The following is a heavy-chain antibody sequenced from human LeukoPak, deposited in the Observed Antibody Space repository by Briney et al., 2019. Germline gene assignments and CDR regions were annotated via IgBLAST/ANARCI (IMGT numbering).Heavy chain of an antibody. D-gene: IGHD3-22*01. CDR3: ARSDRDYYDSSGYYYFDY. Sequence: SETLSLTCTVSGGSISSYYWSWIRQPAGKGLEWIGRIYTSGSTNYNPSLKSRVTMSVDTSKNQFSLKPSSVTAADTAVYYCARSDRDYYDSSGYYYFDYWGQGTLVTVSS. CDR1: GGSISSYY. V-gene: IGHV4-4*07. J-gene: IGHJ4*02. CDR2: IYTSGST.